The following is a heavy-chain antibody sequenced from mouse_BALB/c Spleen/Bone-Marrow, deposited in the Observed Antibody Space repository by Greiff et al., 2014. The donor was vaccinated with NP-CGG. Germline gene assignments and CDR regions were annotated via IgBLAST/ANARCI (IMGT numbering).Heavy chain of an antibody. CDR3: VREGYYGPFAY. CDR1: GFTFNTYA. V-gene: IGHV10-1*02. D-gene: IGHD1-2*01. Sequence: VQLKLSGGGLVQPKGSLKLSCAASGFTFNTYAMNWVRQAPGKGLEWVARIRSKSNNYATYYADSVKDRFTISRDDSQSTLYLQMNNLKTEDTAMYYCVREGYYGPFAYWGQGTLVTVSA. CDR2: IRSKSNNYAT. J-gene: IGHJ3*01.